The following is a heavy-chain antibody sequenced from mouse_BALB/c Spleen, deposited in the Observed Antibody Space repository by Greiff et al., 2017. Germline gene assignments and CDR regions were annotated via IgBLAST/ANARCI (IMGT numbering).Heavy chain of an antibody. CDR3: AREATVVARAY. CDR1: GFTFSSFG. J-gene: IGHJ3*01. V-gene: IGHV5-17*02. Sequence: EVQVVESGGGLVQPGGSRKLSCAASGFTFSSFGMHWVRQAPEKGLEWVAYISSGSSTIYYADTVKGRFTISRDNPKNTLFLQMTSLRSEDTAMYYCAREATVVARAYWGQGTLVTVSA. CDR2: ISSGSSTI. D-gene: IGHD1-1*01.